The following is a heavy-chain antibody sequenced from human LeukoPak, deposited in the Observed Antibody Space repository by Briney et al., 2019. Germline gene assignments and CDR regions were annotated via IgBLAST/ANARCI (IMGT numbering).Heavy chain of an antibody. V-gene: IGHV4-34*01. Sequence: SETLSLTCAVYGGSFSGYYWSWIRQPPGKGLEWIGEINHSGSTNYNPSLKSRVTISVDTSKNQFSLKLSSVTAADTAAYYCARAPVYGSGSENIGYYYYYMDVWGKGTTVTVSS. J-gene: IGHJ6*03. CDR3: ARAPVYGSGSENIGYYYYYMDV. CDR1: GGSFSGYY. D-gene: IGHD3-10*01. CDR2: INHSGST.